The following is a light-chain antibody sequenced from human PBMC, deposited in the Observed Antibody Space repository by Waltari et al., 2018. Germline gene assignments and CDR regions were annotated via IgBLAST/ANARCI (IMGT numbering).Light chain of an antibody. Sequence: QSALTQPASVSGSPGQSITISCTGTSSDVENYHLVSWYQQHPDKAPKLRIFEVRQRPSGVSDRFSGSNSGNAASLKVSGLQADDEADYYCCSYAGRSTWVFGGGTKLTVL. J-gene: IGLJ3*02. CDR3: CSYAGRSTWV. CDR1: SSDVENYHL. CDR2: EVR. V-gene: IGLV2-23*02.